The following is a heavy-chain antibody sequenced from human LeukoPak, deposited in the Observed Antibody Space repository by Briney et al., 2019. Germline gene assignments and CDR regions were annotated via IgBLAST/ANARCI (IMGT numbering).Heavy chain of an antibody. CDR3: ARLVVLMVYAPALGYFDY. CDR2: IDYSGST. V-gene: IGHV4-39*01. CDR1: GGSIGSSSYY. J-gene: IGHJ4*02. Sequence: SETLSLTCTVSGGSIGSSSYYWGWHRQPPGKGLEWGGSIDYSGSTYYNPSLKSRVTISVATPKNQFSLQLSSVTAADTAVYYCARLVVLMVYAPALGYFDYWGQGTLVTVSS. D-gene: IGHD2-8*01.